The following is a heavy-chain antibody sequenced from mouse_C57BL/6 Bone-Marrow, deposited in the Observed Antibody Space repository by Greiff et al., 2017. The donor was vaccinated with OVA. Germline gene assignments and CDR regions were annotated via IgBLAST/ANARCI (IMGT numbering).Heavy chain of an antibody. J-gene: IGHJ4*01. CDR3: AYYDHDGYYAMDY. V-gene: IGHV6-3*01. CDR1: GFTFSNYW. D-gene: IGHD2-4*01. CDR2: IRLKSDNYAT. Sequence: EVMLVESGGGLVQPGGSMKLSCVASGFTFSNYWMNWVRQSPEKGLEWVAQIRLKSDNYATHYAESVKGRFTISRDDSKSSVYLQMNNLRAEDTGIYYCAYYDHDGYYAMDYWGQGTSVTVSS.